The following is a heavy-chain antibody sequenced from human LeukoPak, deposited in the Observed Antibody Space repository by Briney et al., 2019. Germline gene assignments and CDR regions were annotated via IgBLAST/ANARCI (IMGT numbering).Heavy chain of an antibody. J-gene: IGHJ1*01. D-gene: IGHD6-19*01. CDR1: GGSISSYY. Sequence: SETLPLTCTVSGGSISSYYWSWIRQPAGKGLEWIGRIYTSGSTNYNPSLKSRVTMSVDTSKNQFSLKLSSVTAADTAVYYCARVGGQSIAVEYFQHWGQGTLVTVSS. CDR3: ARVGGQSIAVEYFQH. CDR2: IYTSGST. V-gene: IGHV4-4*07.